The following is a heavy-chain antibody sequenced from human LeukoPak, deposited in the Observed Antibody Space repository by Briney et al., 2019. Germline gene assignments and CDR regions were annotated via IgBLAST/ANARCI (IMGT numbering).Heavy chain of an antibody. V-gene: IGHV4-59*01. CDR2: IYYSGST. CDR1: GGSISSYY. J-gene: IGHJ4*02. CDR3: ATLSYYGSGSFDY. Sequence: SETLSLTCTVSGGSISSYYWSWIRQPPGKGLEWIGYIYYSGSTNYNPSLKSRVTISVDTSKNQFSLKLSSVTAADTAVYYCATLSYYGSGSFDYWGQGTLVTVSS. D-gene: IGHD3-10*01.